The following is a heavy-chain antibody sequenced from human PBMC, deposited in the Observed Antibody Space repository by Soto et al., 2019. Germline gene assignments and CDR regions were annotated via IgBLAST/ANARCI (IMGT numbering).Heavy chain of an antibody. CDR3: ARVRTDIVVVVASPYYYYGMDV. V-gene: IGHV4-31*03. CDR2: IYYSGST. D-gene: IGHD2-15*01. Sequence: SETLSLTCTVSGGSISSGGYYWSWIRQHPGKGLEWIGYIYYSGSTYYNPSLKSRVTISVDTSKNQFSLKLSSVTAADTAVYYCARVRTDIVVVVASPYYYYGMDVWGQGTTVTVSS. J-gene: IGHJ6*02. CDR1: GGSISSGGYY.